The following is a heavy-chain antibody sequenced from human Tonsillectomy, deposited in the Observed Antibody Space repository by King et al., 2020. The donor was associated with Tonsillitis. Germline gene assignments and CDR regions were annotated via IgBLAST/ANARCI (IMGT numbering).Heavy chain of an antibody. CDR2: IYPGDSDT. CDR1: GYSFTSYW. J-gene: IGHJ3*02. D-gene: IGHD2-2*01. V-gene: IGHV5-51*01. CDR3: ARLSTEDIVVVAAFDI. Sequence: DEQLVQSGAEVKKPGESLKISCKGSGYSFTSYWIGWVRQMPGKGLEWMGIIYPGDSDTRYSPSFQGQVTISADKSISTAYLQWSSLKASDTAMYYCARLSTEDIVVVAAFDIWGQGTMVTVSS.